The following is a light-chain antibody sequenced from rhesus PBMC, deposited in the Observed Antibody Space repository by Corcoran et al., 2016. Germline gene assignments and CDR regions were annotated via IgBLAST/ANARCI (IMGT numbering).Light chain of an antibody. J-gene: IGKJ1*01. Sequence: EIVMTQSPATLSLSPGERATLSCRASQSVSSSLAWYQQKPGQAPRLLIYGASSRATGIPDRFSGSGSGTDFTLTFSSLGPEDFAVYYCLQHSTWPRTFGQGTKVEIK. CDR2: GAS. CDR3: LQHSTWPRT. CDR1: QSVSSS. V-gene: IGKV3-24*01.